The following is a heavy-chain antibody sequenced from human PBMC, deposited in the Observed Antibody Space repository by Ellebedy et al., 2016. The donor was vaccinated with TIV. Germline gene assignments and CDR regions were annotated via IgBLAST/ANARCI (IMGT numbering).Heavy chain of an antibody. Sequence: MPSETLSLTCFVSGSSISSYYWSWIRQSPGKGLEYIGYIDNSGSTNYNPSLKSRVTFSLATSQNHFSLKLGSVSAADTAVYYCARGPYVSPFYDFWSNHYFDYWGQGTLVTVSS. CDR1: GSSISSYY. D-gene: IGHD3-3*01. V-gene: IGHV4-59*01. CDR2: IDNSGST. J-gene: IGHJ4*02. CDR3: ARGPYVSPFYDFWSNHYFDY.